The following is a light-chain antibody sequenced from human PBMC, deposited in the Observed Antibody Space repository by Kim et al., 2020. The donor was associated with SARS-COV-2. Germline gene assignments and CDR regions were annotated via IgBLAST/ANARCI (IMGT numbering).Light chain of an antibody. CDR2: GAS. CDR1: QDVSSN. Sequence: CPGESATLSSRASQDVSSNLAWYQQKPGQAPRLRIYGASTRATGIPARFSGSGSGTEFTLTISSLQSEDFAVYYCQQYNNWPPWTFGQGTKVDIK. CDR3: QQYNNWPPWT. J-gene: IGKJ1*01. V-gene: IGKV3-15*01.